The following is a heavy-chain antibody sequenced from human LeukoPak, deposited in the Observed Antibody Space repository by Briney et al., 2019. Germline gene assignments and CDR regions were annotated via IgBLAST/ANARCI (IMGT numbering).Heavy chain of an antibody. V-gene: IGHV4-34*01. D-gene: IGHD6-13*01. CDR1: GGSFSGYY. Sequence: SGTLSLTCAVYGGSFSGYYWSWIRQPPGKGLEWIGEINHSGSTNYNPSLKSRVTISVDTSKNQFSLKLSSVTAADTAVYYCARGGRSRSWYVYFDYWGQGNLVTVSS. J-gene: IGHJ4*02. CDR3: ARGGRSRSWYVYFDY. CDR2: INHSGST.